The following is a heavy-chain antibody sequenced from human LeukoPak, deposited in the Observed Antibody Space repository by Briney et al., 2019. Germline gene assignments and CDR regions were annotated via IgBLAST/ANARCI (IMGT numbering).Heavy chain of an antibody. CDR2: ISGRGDSA. CDR1: GFTFSSYA. Sequence: GGSLRLSCAASGFTFSSYAMSWVRQAPGKGLEWVSHISGRGDSANYGDAVKGRFTVFRDNSKNTLYLQMNNLTAEDTALYYCAKDRWTTVVRDLDYWGQGTLVTVSS. V-gene: IGHV3-23*01. J-gene: IGHJ4*02. CDR3: AKDRWTTVVRDLDY. D-gene: IGHD4-23*01.